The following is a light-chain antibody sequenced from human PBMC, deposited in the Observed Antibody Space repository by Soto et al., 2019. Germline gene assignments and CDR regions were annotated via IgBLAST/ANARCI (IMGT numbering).Light chain of an antibody. Sequence: DIQLTQSPSSLSASVGDRVTITCRASQSISSYLNWYQQKPGKAPKLLIYAASSLQSGVPSRFSGSGSGTDFTLTISSLQPEDFGTYYCQQSYSTPPYSFGKGTKLEIK. V-gene: IGKV1-39*01. CDR2: AAS. CDR1: QSISSY. J-gene: IGKJ2*01. CDR3: QQSYSTPPYS.